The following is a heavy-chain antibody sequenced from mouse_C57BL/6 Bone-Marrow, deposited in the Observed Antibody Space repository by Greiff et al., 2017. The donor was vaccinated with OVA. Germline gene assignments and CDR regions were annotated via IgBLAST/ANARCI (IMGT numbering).Heavy chain of an antibody. V-gene: IGHV2-2*01. CDR1: GFSLTSYG. CDR3: ARKGVVGYYFDY. D-gene: IGHD1-1*01. Sequence: VQLQQSGPGLVQPSPSLSITCTVSGFSLTSYGVHWVRQSPGTGLEWLGVIWRGGSTDYNADFISRLSISKDNYKSKVFFKMNSLQADDTAIYYCARKGVVGYYFDYWGQGTTLTVSS. J-gene: IGHJ2*01. CDR2: IWRGGST.